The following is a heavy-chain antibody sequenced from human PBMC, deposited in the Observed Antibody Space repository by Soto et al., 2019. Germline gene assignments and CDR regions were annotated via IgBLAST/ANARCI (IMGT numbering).Heavy chain of an antibody. J-gene: IGHJ4*02. D-gene: IGHD3-22*01. CDR3: ARSGGFYYDSSGYYYFDY. Sequence: EVQLVESGGGLVQPGGSLRLSCAASGFTFSSYSMNWVRQAPGKGLEWVSYISSSSSTIYYADSVKGRFTISRDNAKNSLYLQMNSLRDEDTAVYYCARSGGFYYDSSGYYYFDYWGQGTLVTVSS. V-gene: IGHV3-48*02. CDR2: ISSSSSTI. CDR1: GFTFSSYS.